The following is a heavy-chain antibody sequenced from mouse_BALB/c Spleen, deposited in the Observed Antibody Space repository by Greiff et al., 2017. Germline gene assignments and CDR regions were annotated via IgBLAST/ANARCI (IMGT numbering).Heavy chain of an antibody. CDR1: GFNIKDTY. J-gene: IGHJ4*01. CDR3: ASSLRLREAMDY. Sequence: EVQLQESGAELVKPGASVKLSCTASGFNIKDTYMHWVKQRPEQGLEWIGRIDPANGNTKYDPKFQGKATITADTSSNTAYLQLSSLTSEDTAVYYCASSLRLREAMDYWGQGTSVTVSS. CDR2: IDPANGNT. V-gene: IGHV14-3*02. D-gene: IGHD1-2*01.